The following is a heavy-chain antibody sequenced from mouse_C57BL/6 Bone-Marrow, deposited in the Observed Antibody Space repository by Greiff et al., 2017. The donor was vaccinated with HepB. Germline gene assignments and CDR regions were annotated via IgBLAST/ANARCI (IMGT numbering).Heavy chain of an antibody. Sequence: VQLQQPGAELVRPGTSVKLSCKASGYTFTSYWMHWVKQRPGQGLEWIGVIDPSDSYTNYNQKFKGKATLTVDTSSSTAYMQISSLTAEDSAVYYCASKGDYYGSSYWYFDVWGTGTTVTVSS. CDR2: IDPSDSYT. V-gene: IGHV1-59*01. CDR3: ASKGDYYGSSYWYFDV. D-gene: IGHD1-1*01. J-gene: IGHJ1*03. CDR1: GYTFTSYW.